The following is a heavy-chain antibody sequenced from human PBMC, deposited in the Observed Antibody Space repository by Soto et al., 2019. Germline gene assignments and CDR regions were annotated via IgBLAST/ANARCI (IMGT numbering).Heavy chain of an antibody. CDR3: ARDYDSSGDY. CDR1: GGSISTSSYF. J-gene: IGHJ4*02. V-gene: IGHV4-39*01. Sequence: QLQLHESGPGLVKPSETLSLTCTVSGGSISTSSYFWGWIRQPPGKGLEWIGSIYYSGSTYYNPSLKSRVTISVDTSKNQFSLKLSSVTAADTAVYYCARDYDSSGDYWGQGTLVTVSS. D-gene: IGHD3-22*01. CDR2: IYYSGST.